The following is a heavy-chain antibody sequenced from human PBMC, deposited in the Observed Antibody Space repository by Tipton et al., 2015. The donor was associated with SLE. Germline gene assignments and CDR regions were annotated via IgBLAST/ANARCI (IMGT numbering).Heavy chain of an antibody. CDR3: AREPRRDGYTGIGP. CDR2: INHSGST. CDR1: GGSFSGYY. D-gene: IGHD5-24*01. Sequence: TLSLTCAVYGGSFSGYYWSWIRQPPGKGLEWIGEINHSGSTNYNPSLKSRVTISVDTSKNQFSLKLSSVTAADTAVYYCAREPRRDGYTGIGPWGQGTLVTVSS. V-gene: IGHV4-34*01. J-gene: IGHJ5*02.